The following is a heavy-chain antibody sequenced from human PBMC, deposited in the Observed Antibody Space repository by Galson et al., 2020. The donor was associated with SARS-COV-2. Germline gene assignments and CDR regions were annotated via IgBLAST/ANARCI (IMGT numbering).Heavy chain of an antibody. Sequence: GESLKISCLVSEFTFNTYSIGWVRQSLEKGLEWVSLIGLDEKTFYSDSVRGRFTISRDKSRNTVFLQMKRLRDDDTALYYCATKGFCRGQICHRQFDYWSQGTQVTVSS. CDR2: IGLDEKT. CDR1: EFTFNTYS. CDR3: ATKGFCRGQICHRQFDY. D-gene: IGHD2-15*01. J-gene: IGHJ4*02. V-gene: IGHV3-23*01.